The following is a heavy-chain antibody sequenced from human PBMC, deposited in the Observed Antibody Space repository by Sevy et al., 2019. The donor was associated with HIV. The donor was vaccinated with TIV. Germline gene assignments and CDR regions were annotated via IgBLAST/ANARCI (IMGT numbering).Heavy chain of an antibody. CDR2: IVVGSGNA. V-gene: IGHV1-58*01. D-gene: IGHD7-27*01. J-gene: IGHJ4*02. CDR1: GFTFSNSA. CDR3: AAGSYFVDNACLGYFDY. Sequence: ASVKVSCKASGFTFSNSAVQWVRQARGQRLEWIGWIVVGSGNADYAPEFQERLTITRDMSSSTAYMELSSLRSEDTAVYFCAAGSYFVDNACLGYFDYWGQGTPVTVSS.